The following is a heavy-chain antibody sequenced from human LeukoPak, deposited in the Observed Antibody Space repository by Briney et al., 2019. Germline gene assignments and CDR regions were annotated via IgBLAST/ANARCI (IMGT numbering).Heavy chain of an antibody. J-gene: IGHJ5*02. CDR3: ARSPSTVTTSWFDP. D-gene: IGHD4-11*01. V-gene: IGHV3-21*01. CDR1: GFTFSSYS. CDR2: ISSSSSCI. Sequence: PGGSLRLSCAASGFTFSSYSMNWVRQAPGKGLEWVSSISSSSSCIYYADSVKGRFTISRDNAKNSLYLQMNSLRAEDTAVYYCARSPSTVTTSWFDPWGQGTLVTVSS.